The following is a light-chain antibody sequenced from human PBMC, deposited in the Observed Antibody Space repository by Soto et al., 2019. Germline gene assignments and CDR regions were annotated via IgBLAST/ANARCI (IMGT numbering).Light chain of an antibody. V-gene: IGKV3-20*01. CDR3: RQYGRSLGFA. Sequence: VLTQSPGTLSLSPGESATLSCRDSQSVSSKLAWYQQKPGQAPRLLIYGAYSRATGIPDRFRGSGSGTDFTLTISRLEPEDFAVYYCRQYGRSLGFACGGGTKVDIK. J-gene: IGKJ4*01. CDR1: QSVSSK. CDR2: GAY.